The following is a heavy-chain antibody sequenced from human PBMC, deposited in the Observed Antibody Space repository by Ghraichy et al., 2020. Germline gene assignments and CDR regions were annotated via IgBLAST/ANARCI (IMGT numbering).Heavy chain of an antibody. V-gene: IGHV1-18*04. D-gene: IGHD3-10*01. J-gene: IGHJ3*02. CDR3: AIDLHSYGSGSFYNGTYEDTFDI. Sequence: ASVKVSCKASGYTFTSYGLSWVRQAPGHGLEWMGWISAYTGNTNYAQNLQGRVTMTTDTSTSTAYMKVRSLKSADTAMYYCAIDLHSYGSGSFYNGTYEDTFDIWGQGTMVTVSS. CDR1: GYTFTSYG. CDR2: ISAYTGNT.